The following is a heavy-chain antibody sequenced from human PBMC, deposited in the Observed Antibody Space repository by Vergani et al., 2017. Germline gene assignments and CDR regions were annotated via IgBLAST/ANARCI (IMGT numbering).Heavy chain of an antibody. CDR3: ATYDLHRGTMREKRGAFDI. CDR1: GGTFSSYA. V-gene: IGHV1-69*04. CDR2: IIPILGIA. J-gene: IGHJ3*02. D-gene: IGHD3-22*01. Sequence: QVQLVQSGAEVKKPGASVKVSCKASGGTFSSYAISWVRQAPGQGLEWMGRIIPILGIANYAQKFQGRATITADKSTSTAYMELSSLRSEETAVYYCATYDLHRGTMREKRGAFDIWGQGTMVTVSS.